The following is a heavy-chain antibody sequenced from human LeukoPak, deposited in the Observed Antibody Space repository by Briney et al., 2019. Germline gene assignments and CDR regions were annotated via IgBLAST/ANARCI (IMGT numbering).Heavy chain of an antibody. V-gene: IGHV4-39*01. D-gene: IGHD4-23*01. CDR1: GGSISSSSYY. CDR3: ARHGNDYGGKKEVDYFDY. J-gene: IGHJ4*02. CDR2: IYYSGST. Sequence: PSETLSLTCTVSGGSISSSSYYWGWIRQPPGKGLEWIGCIYYSGSTYYNPSLKSRVTISVDTSKNQFSLKLSSVTAADTAVYYCARHGNDYGGKKEVDYFDYWGQGTLVTVSS.